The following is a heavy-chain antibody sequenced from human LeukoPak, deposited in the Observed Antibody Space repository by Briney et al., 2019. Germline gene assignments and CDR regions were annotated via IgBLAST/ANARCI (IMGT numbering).Heavy chain of an antibody. D-gene: IGHD6-6*01. CDR1: GFTFSDYY. CDR3: ARSEYSSSFDY. Sequence: GGSLRLSCAASGFTFSDYYMSWIRQAPGKGLEWVSSISSSSSYIYYADSVKGRFTISRDNAKNSLYLQMNSLRAEDTAVYYCARSEYSSSFDYWGQGTLVTVSS. J-gene: IGHJ4*02. V-gene: IGHV3-11*06. CDR2: ISSSSSYI.